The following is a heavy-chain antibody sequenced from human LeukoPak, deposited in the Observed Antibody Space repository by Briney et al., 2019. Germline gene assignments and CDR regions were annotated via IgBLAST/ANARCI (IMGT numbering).Heavy chain of an antibody. CDR2: INQDRSET. J-gene: IGHJ4*02. CDR3: ARDPSRGYNYGYGDY. V-gene: IGHV3-7*01. CDR1: GFSFSNYL. Sequence: GGSLRLSCAASGFSFSNYLMTWVRQAPGKGLEWVAHINQDRSETYYVDSVKGRFTIARDNAKNSLYLQMNSLRAEDTAVYYCARDPSRGYNYGYGDYWGQGTLVIVSS. D-gene: IGHD5-18*01.